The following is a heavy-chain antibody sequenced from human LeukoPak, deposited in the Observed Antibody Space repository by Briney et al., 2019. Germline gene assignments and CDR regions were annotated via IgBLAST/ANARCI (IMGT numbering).Heavy chain of an antibody. CDR1: GYNFRNYA. CDR2: ISAYTGHT. V-gene: IGHV1-18*01. J-gene: IGHJ3*02. D-gene: IGHD3-10*01. Sequence: GASVKVSCKASGYNFRNYAINWVRQAPGQGLEWMGWISAYTGHTNYAQKFQGRVTMTANTSTNTASMELRSLRSDDTAVYYCARAGKLMITMVRGALASKKGFDIWGQGTMVTVSS. CDR3: ARAGKLMITMVRGALASKKGFDI.